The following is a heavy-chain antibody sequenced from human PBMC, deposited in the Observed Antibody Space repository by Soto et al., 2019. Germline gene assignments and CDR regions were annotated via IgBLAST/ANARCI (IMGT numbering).Heavy chain of an antibody. V-gene: IGHV3-30-3*01. CDR1: GFTFSSYA. CDR2: ISYDGSNK. Sequence: GGSLRLSCAASGFTFSSYAMHWVRQAPGKGLEWVAVISYDGSNKYYADSVKGRFTISRDNSKNTLYLQMNSLRAEDTAVYYCARDLLAARTEYYFDYWGQGTLVTVSS. D-gene: IGHD6-6*01. CDR3: ARDLLAARTEYYFDY. J-gene: IGHJ4*02.